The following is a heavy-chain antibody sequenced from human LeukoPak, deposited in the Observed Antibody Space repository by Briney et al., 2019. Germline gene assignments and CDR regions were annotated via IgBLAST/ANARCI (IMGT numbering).Heavy chain of an antibody. V-gene: IGHV3-30-3*01. J-gene: IGHJ4*02. CDR1: GFTFSSYA. CDR2: ISYDGSNK. Sequence: GGSLRLSCAASGFTFSSYAMHWVRQAPGKGLEWVAVISYDGSNKYYADSVKGRFTISRDNSKNTLYLQMNSLRAEDTAVYYCAREDSYYYGSGSYPFDYWGQGTLVTVSS. D-gene: IGHD3-10*01. CDR3: AREDSYYYGSGSYPFDY.